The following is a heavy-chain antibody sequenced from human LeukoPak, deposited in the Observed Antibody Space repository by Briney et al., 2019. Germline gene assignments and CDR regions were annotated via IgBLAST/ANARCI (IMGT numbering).Heavy chain of an antibody. CDR1: GGTFSSYA. D-gene: IGHD2-2*01. Sequence: VASVKVSCKASGGTFSSYAISWVRQAPGQGLEWMGRIIPIFGIANYAQKFQGRVTITADKSTSTAYMELSSLRSEGTAVYYCARGEDIVVVPAAMLGYYGMDVWGQGTTVTVSS. CDR2: IIPIFGIA. CDR3: ARGEDIVVVPAAMLGYYGMDV. J-gene: IGHJ6*02. V-gene: IGHV1-69*04.